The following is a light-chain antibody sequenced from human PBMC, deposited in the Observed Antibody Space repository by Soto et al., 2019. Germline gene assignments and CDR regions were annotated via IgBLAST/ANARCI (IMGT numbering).Light chain of an antibody. Sequence: DIQITQSPSTLSASVVGRVAITWRASQSISSSLAWYQQKPGKAPKLLIYKASSLESGVPPRFSGSGSGTDFTLTISSLQPEDFATYFCQQANSFPITFGQGTRLEIK. CDR2: KAS. J-gene: IGKJ5*01. CDR3: QQANSFPIT. V-gene: IGKV1-5*03. CDR1: QSISSS.